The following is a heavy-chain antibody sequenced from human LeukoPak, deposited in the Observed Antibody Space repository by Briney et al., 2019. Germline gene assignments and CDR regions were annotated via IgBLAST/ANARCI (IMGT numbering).Heavy chain of an antibody. CDR3: ARDFGPTGYYYMDV. CDR1: GGSINTYY. J-gene: IGHJ6*03. Sequence: PSETLSLTCTVSGGSINTYYWSWIRQPAGKGLERIGRIYTSGSTNYNPSLKSRVTMSVDTSKNQFSLKLSSVTAADTAVYYCARDFGPTGYYYMDVWGKGTTVTISS. CDR2: IYTSGST. V-gene: IGHV4-4*07. D-gene: IGHD3-16*01.